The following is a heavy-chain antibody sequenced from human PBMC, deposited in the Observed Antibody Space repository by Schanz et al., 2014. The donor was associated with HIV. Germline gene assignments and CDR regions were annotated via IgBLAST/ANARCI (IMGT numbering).Heavy chain of an antibody. D-gene: IGHD4-17*01. CDR3: ATAAVTDYSDN. V-gene: IGHV3-21*01. CDR1: GFTFSSHN. Sequence: EVQLVESGGGLVKPGGSLRLSCAASGFTFSSHNINWVRQAPGTGLAWVSSISTGSSYIYYADSVKGRFTISRDNAKNSLYLQMNSLRAEDTAVYYCATAAVTDYSDNWGQGTLVTVSS. CDR2: ISTGSSYI. J-gene: IGHJ4*02.